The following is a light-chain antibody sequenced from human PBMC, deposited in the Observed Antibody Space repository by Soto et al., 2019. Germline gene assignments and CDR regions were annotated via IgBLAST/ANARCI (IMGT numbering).Light chain of an antibody. CDR2: GAS. J-gene: IGKJ5*01. Sequence: IVLTQSPCTLSLSPGXRTTLSXXASQSISRYLAWYQQKPGQGPRLLIYGASSRATGTPDRFSGGGSGTDFTLTISRLEPEDFAVYYCQQYGYSPITFGQGTRLEIK. CDR3: QQYGYSPIT. V-gene: IGKV3-20*01. CDR1: QSISRY.